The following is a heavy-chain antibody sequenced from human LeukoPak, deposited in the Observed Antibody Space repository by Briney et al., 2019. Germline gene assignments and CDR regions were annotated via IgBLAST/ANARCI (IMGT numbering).Heavy chain of an antibody. V-gene: IGHV3-7*01. Sequence: GGYLRLSCGASGFTFSNHWMGWVRQAPENGLEWVAIMNVDGSDKYHLDSVKGRFTISRDNGKNTLYLQMNSLRVEDTALYCWTSGDGRGRSDGAIWGPGTLVTVSS. CDR1: GFTFSNHW. J-gene: IGHJ4*02. CDR2: MNVDGSDK. CDR3: TSGDGRGRSDGAI. D-gene: IGHD5-18*01.